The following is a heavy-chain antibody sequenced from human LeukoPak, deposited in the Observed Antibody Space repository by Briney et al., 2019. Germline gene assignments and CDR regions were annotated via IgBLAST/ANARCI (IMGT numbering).Heavy chain of an antibody. V-gene: IGHV4-38-2*02. CDR2: IYHSGTT. CDR3: ARVPGGALNWFDP. J-gene: IGHJ5*02. CDR1: GYSISSGYY. Sequence: SETLSLTCTVSGYSISSGYYWGWIRQPPGKGLEWIGTIYHSGTTYYNPSLKSRVTISVDTSKNQFSLRLTSVTAADTAVYYCARVPGGALNWFDPWGQGTLVTVSS. D-gene: IGHD1-1*01.